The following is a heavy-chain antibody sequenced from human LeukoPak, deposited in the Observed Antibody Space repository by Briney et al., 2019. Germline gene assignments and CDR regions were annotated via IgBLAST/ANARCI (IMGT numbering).Heavy chain of an antibody. V-gene: IGHV4-61*02. CDR3: VRDWNGDYFDY. J-gene: IGHJ4*02. CDR1: GDSISSGSYY. CDR2: IHTSGNT. Sequence: PSETLSLTCIVSGDSISSGSYYWTWLRQPAGKGLEWIGRIHTSGNTNYSPSLKSRVTISRDTSKNQFSLRLTSVTAADTAVYYCVRDWNGDYFDYRGQGTLVTVSS. D-gene: IGHD1-1*01.